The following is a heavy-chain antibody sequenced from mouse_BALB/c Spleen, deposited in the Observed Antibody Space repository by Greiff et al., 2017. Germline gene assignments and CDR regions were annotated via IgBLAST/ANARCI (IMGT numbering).Heavy chain of an antibody. J-gene: IGHJ4*01. V-gene: IGHV1-18*01. CDR2: INPNNGGT. CDR1: GYTFTEYT. Sequence: EVKLMESGPELVKPGASVKISCKTSGYTFTEYTMHWVKQSHGKSLEWIGGINPNNGGTSYNQKFKGKATLTVDKSSSTAYMELRSLTSEDSAVYYCASGGYYVYYAMDYWGQGTSVTVSS. CDR3: ASGGYYVYYAMDY. D-gene: IGHD2-3*01.